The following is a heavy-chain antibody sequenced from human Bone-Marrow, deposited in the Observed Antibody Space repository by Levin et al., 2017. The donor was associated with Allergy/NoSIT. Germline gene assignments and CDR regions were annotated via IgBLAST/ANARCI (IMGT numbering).Heavy chain of an antibody. CDR2: VDPSGSA. D-gene: IGHD2-21*02. CDR3: ALYTGDYDFDY. Sequence: SQTLSLTCTVSGGSISRSSYFWSWIRQSTGKGLEWIGRVDPSGSANYNPSLKSRVTMSVDTSKNRFSLELSSVTAADTAVYYCALYTGDYDFDYWGQGTLVTVSS. V-gene: IGHV4-61*02. J-gene: IGHJ4*02. CDR1: GGSISRSSYF.